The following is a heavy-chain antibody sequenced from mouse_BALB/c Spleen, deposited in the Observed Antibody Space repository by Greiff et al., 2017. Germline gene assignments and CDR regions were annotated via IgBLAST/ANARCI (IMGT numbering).Heavy chain of an antibody. CDR2: ISSGGST. V-gene: IGHV5-6-5*01. CDR3: ARGGLRRFAY. Sequence: EVQVVESGGGLVKPGGSLKLSCAASGFTFSSYAMSWVRQTPEKRLEWVASISSGGSTYYPDSVKGRFTISRDNARNILYLQMSSLRSEDTAMYYCARGGLRRFAYWGQVTLVTVSA. D-gene: IGHD2-4*01. J-gene: IGHJ3*01. CDR1: GFTFSSYA.